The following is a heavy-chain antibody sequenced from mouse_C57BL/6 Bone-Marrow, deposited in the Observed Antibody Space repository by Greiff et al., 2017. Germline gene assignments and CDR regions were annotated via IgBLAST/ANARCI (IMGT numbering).Heavy chain of an antibody. CDR3: TIGRWFAY. D-gene: IGHD4-1*01. V-gene: IGHV6-3*01. Sequence: EVKLMESGGGLVQPGGSMKLSCVASGFTFSNYWMNWVRQSPEKGLEWVAQIRLKSDNYATHYAESVKGRFTISRDDSKSSVYLQMNNLRAEDTGIYYCTIGRWFAYWGQGTLVTVSA. J-gene: IGHJ3*01. CDR1: GFTFSNYW. CDR2: IRLKSDNYAT.